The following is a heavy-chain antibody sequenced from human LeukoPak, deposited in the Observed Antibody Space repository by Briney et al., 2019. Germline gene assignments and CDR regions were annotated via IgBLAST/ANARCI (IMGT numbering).Heavy chain of an antibody. J-gene: IGHJ5*02. CDR2: ISAYNGNT. Sequence: ASVKVSCKASGYTFTSYGISWVRQAPGQGLEWMGWISAYNGNTNYAQKLQGRVTMTTDTSTSTAYMELRSLRSDDTAVYYCARTYYYDSSTPPYNWFDPWGQGTLVTVSS. CDR1: GYTFTSYG. V-gene: IGHV1-18*01. CDR3: ARTYYYDSSTPPYNWFDP. D-gene: IGHD3-22*01.